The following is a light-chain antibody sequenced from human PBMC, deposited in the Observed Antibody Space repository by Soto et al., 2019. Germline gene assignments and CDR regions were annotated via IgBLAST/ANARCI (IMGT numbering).Light chain of an antibody. J-gene: IGKJ1*01. CDR3: QQYNSYPWT. V-gene: IGKV1-5*03. CDR1: QSISSW. Sequence: DIQMTQSPSTPSASVGDRVTITCRASQSISSWLAWYQQKPGKAPNLLIYKASSVESGVPSRFSGSGSGTEFTLTISSLQHDDLATYYCQQYNSYPWTFGQGTKVDIK. CDR2: KAS.